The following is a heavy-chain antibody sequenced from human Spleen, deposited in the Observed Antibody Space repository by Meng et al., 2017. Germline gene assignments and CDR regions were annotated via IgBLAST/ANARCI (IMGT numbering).Heavy chain of an antibody. Sequence: SETLSLTCVVPGGSFSDYYWSWIRQPPGKGLEWIGEINHSGSTNYNPSLESRATISVDTSQNNLSLKLSSVTAADTAVYYCARRGVPRGYSYGFRSYYYGMDVWGQGTTVTVSS. CDR2: INHSGST. CDR1: GGSFSDYY. V-gene: IGHV4-34*01. J-gene: IGHJ6*02. CDR3: ARRGVPRGYSYGFRSYYYGMDV. D-gene: IGHD5-18*01.